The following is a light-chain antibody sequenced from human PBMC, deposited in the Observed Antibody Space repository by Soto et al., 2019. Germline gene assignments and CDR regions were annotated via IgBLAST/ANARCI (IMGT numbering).Light chain of an antibody. J-gene: IGKJ1*01. CDR2: AAS. CDR3: QRSYSTPPT. Sequence: DIQMTQSPSSLSASVGDRVTITCRASQSISSYLHWYQQKPGKAPKLLIYAASSLQSGVPSSFSGSGSGTDFTLTTSSLQPEDFATYYCQRSYSTPPTFGQGTKVEIK. V-gene: IGKV1-39*01. CDR1: QSISSY.